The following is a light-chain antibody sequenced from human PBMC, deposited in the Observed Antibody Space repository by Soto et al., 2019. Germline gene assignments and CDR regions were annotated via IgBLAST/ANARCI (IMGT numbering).Light chain of an antibody. CDR2: GAS. V-gene: IGKV3-20*01. CDR1: QNFNYTY. CDR3: QQYDSSPLT. J-gene: IGKJ4*01. Sequence: EIVLTQSPGILSLSPGERATLSCRASQNFNYTYLAWYQQKPGQAPRLLIYGASSRANGIPDRFSGSGSGTEFTLTINRLEPEDFAVYYCQQYDSSPLTFGGGTKVEIK.